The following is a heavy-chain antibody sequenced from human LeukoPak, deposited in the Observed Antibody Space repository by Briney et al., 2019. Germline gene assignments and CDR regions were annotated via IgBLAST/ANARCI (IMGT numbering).Heavy chain of an antibody. Sequence: GGSLRLSCAASGFAVSSKYMNWVRQAPGKGLEWVTVIYLDGRADYADSVKGRFTISSDNSKNTVYLQMNSLKDEDTAVYYCAKDAETTLANWGQGTLVTVSP. V-gene: IGHV3-66*01. J-gene: IGHJ4*02. CDR2: IYLDGRA. D-gene: IGHD1-1*01. CDR3: AKDAETTLAN. CDR1: GFAVSSKY.